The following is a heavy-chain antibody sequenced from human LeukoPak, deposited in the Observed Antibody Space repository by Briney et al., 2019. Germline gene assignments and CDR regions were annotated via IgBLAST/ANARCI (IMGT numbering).Heavy chain of an antibody. Sequence: SETLSLTCTVSGGSISSGGYYWSWIRQHPGKGLEWIGYIYYSGSTYYNPSLKSRVTISVDTSKNQFSLKLSSVTAADTAVYYCASRARYYGSGSYIDYWGQGTLVTVSS. CDR1: GGSISSGGYY. V-gene: IGHV4-31*03. D-gene: IGHD3-10*01. CDR3: ASRARYYGSGSYIDY. CDR2: IYYSGST. J-gene: IGHJ4*02.